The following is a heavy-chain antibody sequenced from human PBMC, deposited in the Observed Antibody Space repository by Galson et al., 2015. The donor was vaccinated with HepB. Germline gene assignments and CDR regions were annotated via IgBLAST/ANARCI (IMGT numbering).Heavy chain of an antibody. D-gene: IGHD2-15*01. CDR3: AKDGNYCSGGSCYSGVVDY. Sequence: SLRLSCAASGFTFSSYGMHWVRQAPGKGLEWVAVISYDGSNKYYADSVKGRFTISRDNSKNTLYLQMNSLRAEDTAVYYCAKDGNYCSGGSCYSGVVDYWGQGTLVTVSS. V-gene: IGHV3-30*18. CDR2: ISYDGSNK. J-gene: IGHJ4*02. CDR1: GFTFSSYG.